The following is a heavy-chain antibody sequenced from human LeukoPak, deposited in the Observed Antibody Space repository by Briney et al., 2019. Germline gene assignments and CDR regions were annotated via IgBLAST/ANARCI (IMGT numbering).Heavy chain of an antibody. J-gene: IGHJ3*01. Sequence: SETLSLTCPVSGVSISPYYWAWIRQPPGKGLEWIGYIHTSGSNNQYPSLKSRVTISVDKSKNHFSLRLTSVTAADTAVYYCARLSAAVQLGAFDLWGQGTMVTVSS. V-gene: IGHV4-4*09. CDR2: IHTSGSN. CDR3: ARLSAAVQLGAFDL. CDR1: GVSISPYY. D-gene: IGHD6-13*01.